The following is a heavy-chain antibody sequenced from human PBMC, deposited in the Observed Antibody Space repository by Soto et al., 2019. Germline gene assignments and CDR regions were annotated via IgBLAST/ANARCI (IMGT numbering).Heavy chain of an antibody. Sequence: QVQLVQSGGEVKKPGASVKVSCKASGYTFTAFPITWVRQAPGQGLEWMGWISDYNGNTNYSQKCQGRVTLTTDTSTTTAYLELRNLRSADTAVSYCAREGGVYSASGSYDDYWGQGTLVTVSS. J-gene: IGHJ4*02. CDR1: GYTFTAFP. V-gene: IGHV1-18*01. CDR2: ISDYNGNT. CDR3: AREGGVYSASGSYDDY. D-gene: IGHD3-10*01.